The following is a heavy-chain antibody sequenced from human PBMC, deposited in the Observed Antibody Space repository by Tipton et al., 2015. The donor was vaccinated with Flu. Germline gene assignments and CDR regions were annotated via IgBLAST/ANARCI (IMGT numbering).Heavy chain of an antibody. CDR3: ARESLFFGELSTAYYFDS. V-gene: IGHV4-61*02. Sequence: TLSLTCNVSGGPVSRGRYYWSWIRQPAGRGLEWIGRIYTSGSTNYSPSLESRVTISVDPSKSHFSLSLTSVTAADTALYFCARESLFFGELSTAYYFDSWSQGIRVTVSS. CDR2: IYTSGST. CDR1: GGPVSRGRYY. J-gene: IGHJ4*02. D-gene: IGHD3-16*01.